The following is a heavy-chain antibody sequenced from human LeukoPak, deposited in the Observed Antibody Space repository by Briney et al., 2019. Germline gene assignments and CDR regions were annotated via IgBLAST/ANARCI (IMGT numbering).Heavy chain of an antibody. Sequence: SETLSLTCAVYGGSFSGYYWSWIRQPPGKGLEWIGEINHSGSTNYNPSLKSRVPISVDTSKNQFSLKPSSVTAADTAVYYCARDQTYSGSGIYTYFDYWGQGILVTVSS. D-gene: IGHD3-10*01. V-gene: IGHV4-34*01. CDR3: ARDQTYSGSGIYTYFDY. CDR2: INHSGST. CDR1: GGSFSGYY. J-gene: IGHJ4*02.